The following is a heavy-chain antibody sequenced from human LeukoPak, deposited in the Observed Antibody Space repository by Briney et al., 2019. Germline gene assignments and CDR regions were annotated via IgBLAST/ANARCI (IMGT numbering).Heavy chain of an antibody. CDR3: ARGGDNWNEGGNWFDP. V-gene: IGHV1-8*02. J-gene: IGHJ5*02. CDR2: MNPNSGNT. Sequence: ASVKVSCKASGGTFSSYAINWVRQATGQGLEWMGWMNPNSGNTGYAQKFQGRVTMTRNTSISTAYMELSSLRSEDTAVYYCARGGDNWNEGGNWFDPWGQGTLVTVSS. D-gene: IGHD1-1*01. CDR1: GGTFSSYA.